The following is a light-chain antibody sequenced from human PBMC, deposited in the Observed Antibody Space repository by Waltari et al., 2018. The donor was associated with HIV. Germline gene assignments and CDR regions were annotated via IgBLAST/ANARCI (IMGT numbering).Light chain of an antibody. V-gene: IGKV1-9*01. CDR3: QQLNSYPYT. Sequence: DIQLTQSPSFLSAHVGDRVTITCRASQGISSYLAWYQPKPGKAPKLLIYAASTLQSGVASRFSGSGSGTEFTRTVSSLQPEDFATYYCQQLNSYPYTFGPGTKLEI. J-gene: IGKJ2*01. CDR1: QGISSY. CDR2: AAS.